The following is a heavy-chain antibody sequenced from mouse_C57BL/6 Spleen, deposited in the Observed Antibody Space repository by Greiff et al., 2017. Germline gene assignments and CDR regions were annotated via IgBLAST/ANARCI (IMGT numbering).Heavy chain of an antibody. Sequence: VHVKQSGPELVKPGASVKISCKASGYSFTDYNMNWVKQSNGKSLEWIGVINPNYGTTSYNQKFKGKATLTVDQSSSTAYMQLNSLTSEDSAVYYCASYDGPLYYAMDYWGQGTSVTVSS. CDR3: ASYDGPLYYAMDY. J-gene: IGHJ4*01. CDR2: INPNYGTT. CDR1: GYSFTDYN. V-gene: IGHV1-39*01. D-gene: IGHD2-3*01.